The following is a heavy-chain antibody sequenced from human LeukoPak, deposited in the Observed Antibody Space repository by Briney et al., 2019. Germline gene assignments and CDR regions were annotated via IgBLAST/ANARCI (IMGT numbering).Heavy chain of an antibody. CDR1: GFTVSSNY. CDR3: ARDLRYYDSSGYYYYMDV. J-gene: IGHJ6*03. D-gene: IGHD3-22*01. Sequence: GGSLRLSCAASGFTVSSNYMSWVRQAPGKGLEWVSSISSSSSYIYYADSVKGRFTISRDNAKNSLYLQMNSLRAEDTAVYYCARDLRYYDSSGYYYYMDVWGKGTTVTVSS. V-gene: IGHV3-21*01. CDR2: ISSSSSYI.